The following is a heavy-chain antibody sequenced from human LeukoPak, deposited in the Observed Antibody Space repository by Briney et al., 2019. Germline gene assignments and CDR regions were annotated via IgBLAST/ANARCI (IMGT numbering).Heavy chain of an antibody. CDR3: ARVFSGWYGNYMDV. Sequence: PGGSLRLSCEASGFTFSTYWMIWVRQAPGKGLEWVANINQDGSKKYYVDSIKGRFTISRGNAKNSLYLQMISLRAEDTALYYCARVFSGWYGNYMDVWGKGTTVTVSS. D-gene: IGHD6-19*01. CDR2: INQDGSKK. V-gene: IGHV3-7*01. J-gene: IGHJ6*03. CDR1: GFTFSTYW.